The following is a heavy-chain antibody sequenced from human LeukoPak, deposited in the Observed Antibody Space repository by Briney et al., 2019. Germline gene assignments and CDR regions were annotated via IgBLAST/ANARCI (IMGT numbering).Heavy chain of an antibody. J-gene: IGHJ4*02. Sequence: PSQTLSLTCTVSGGSISSGSYYWSWIRQPAGKGLEWIGRIYTSGSTNYNPSLKSRVTISVDTSKNQFSLKLSSVTAADTAVYYCARGNWNYFDYWGQGTLVTVPS. V-gene: IGHV4-61*02. CDR1: GGSISSGSYY. D-gene: IGHD1-1*01. CDR2: IYTSGST. CDR3: ARGNWNYFDY.